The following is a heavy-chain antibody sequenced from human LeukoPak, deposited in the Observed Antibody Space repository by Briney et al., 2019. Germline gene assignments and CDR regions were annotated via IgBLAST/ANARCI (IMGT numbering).Heavy chain of an antibody. J-gene: IGHJ4*02. CDR2: IYSGGTT. V-gene: IGHV4-39*02. Sequence: SETLSLACTVSGGSISSGSYYWGWIRQPPGKGLEWIGSIYSGGTTYYNPSLKSRVTISVDTSKNQFSLRLSSVTAADTAVYYCARDRQLVPLDYWGQGTLVTVSS. D-gene: IGHD6-13*01. CDR1: GGSISSGSYY. CDR3: ARDRQLVPLDY.